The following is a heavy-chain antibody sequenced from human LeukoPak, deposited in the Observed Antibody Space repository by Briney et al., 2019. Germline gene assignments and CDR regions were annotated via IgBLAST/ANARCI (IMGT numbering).Heavy chain of an antibody. D-gene: IGHD3-3*01. J-gene: IGHJ5*02. CDR3: ARFLEWLLNWFDP. CDR2: ISGSGGST. CDR1: GFTFSSYA. Sequence: GGSLRLSCAASGFTFSSYAMSWVRQAPGKGLEWVSAISGSGGSTYYADSVKGRFTISRDSSKNTLYLQMNSLRAEDTAVYYCARFLEWLLNWFDPWGQGTLVTVSS. V-gene: IGHV3-23*01.